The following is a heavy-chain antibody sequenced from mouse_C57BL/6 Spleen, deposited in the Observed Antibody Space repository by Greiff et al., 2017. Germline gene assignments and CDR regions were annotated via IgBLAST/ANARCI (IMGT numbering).Heavy chain of an antibody. CDR1: GFSLTSYG. D-gene: IGHD2-1*01. J-gene: IGHJ4*01. CDR2: IWGDGST. V-gene: IGHV2-3*01. CDR3: AKIYYGNYVRKKNYAMDY. Sequence: QVQLKESGPGLVAPSQSLSITCTVSGFSLTSYGVGWVRQPPGKGLEWLGVIWGDGSTNYHSAHISRLSISKDNSKSQVFLKLNSLQTDDTATYYCAKIYYGNYVRKKNYAMDYWGQGTSVTVSS.